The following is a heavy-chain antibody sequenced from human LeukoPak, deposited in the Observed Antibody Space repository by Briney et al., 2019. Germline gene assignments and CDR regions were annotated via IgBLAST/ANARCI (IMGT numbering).Heavy chain of an antibody. D-gene: IGHD6-6*01. Sequence: ASVKVSCKASGYTFTGYYMHWVRQAPGQGLEWMGWINPNSGGTNYAQKFQGRVTMTRDTSISTAYMELSRLRSDDTAVYYCATPLIGSSIAARPDSNPQYYFDYWGQGTLVTVSS. CDR3: ATPLIGSSIAARPDSNPQYYFDY. CDR1: GYTFTGYY. CDR2: INPNSGGT. V-gene: IGHV1-2*02. J-gene: IGHJ4*02.